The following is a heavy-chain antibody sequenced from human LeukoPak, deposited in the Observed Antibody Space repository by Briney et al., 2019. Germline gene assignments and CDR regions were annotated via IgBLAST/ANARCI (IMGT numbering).Heavy chain of an antibody. J-gene: IGHJ4*02. CDR1: GGSISSYY. V-gene: IGHV4-4*07. D-gene: IGHD6-6*01. Sequence: SETLSLTCTVSGGSISSYYWSWIRQPAGKGLEWIGRIYTSGSTNYNPSLKSRVTMSVDTSKNQFSLKLSSVTAADTAVYYCARDRGWGAARTAFDYWGQGTLDTVSS. CDR2: IYTSGST. CDR3: ARDRGWGAARTAFDY.